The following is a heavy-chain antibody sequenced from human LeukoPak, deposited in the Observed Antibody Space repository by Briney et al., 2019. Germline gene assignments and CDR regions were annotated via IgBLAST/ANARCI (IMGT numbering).Heavy chain of an antibody. J-gene: IGHJ4*02. CDR3: AAVARLDYGDYGSFDY. CDR2: IYSGGST. CDR1: GFTVSSNY. D-gene: IGHD4-17*01. Sequence: PGGSLRLSCAASGFTVSSNYMSWVRQAPGKGLEWVSVIYSGGSTYYADSVKGRFTISRDNSKNTLYLQMNSLRAEDTAVYYCAAVARLDYGDYGSFDYWGQGTLVTVSS. V-gene: IGHV3-66*01.